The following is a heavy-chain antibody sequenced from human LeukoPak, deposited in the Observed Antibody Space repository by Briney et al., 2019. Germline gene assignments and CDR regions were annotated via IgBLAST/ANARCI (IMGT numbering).Heavy chain of an antibody. D-gene: IGHD3-22*01. CDR2: INPSGGST. CDR3: ARDGTVDYYDSSGYYSDLDLGY. J-gene: IGHJ4*02. Sequence: GASVKVSCKASGYTFTSYYMHWVRQAPGQGLEWMGIINPSGGSTSYAQKFQGRVTMTRDMSTSTVYMELSSLRSEDTAVYYCARDGTVDYYDSSGYYSDLDLGYWGQGTLVTVSS. V-gene: IGHV1-46*01. CDR1: GYTFTSYY.